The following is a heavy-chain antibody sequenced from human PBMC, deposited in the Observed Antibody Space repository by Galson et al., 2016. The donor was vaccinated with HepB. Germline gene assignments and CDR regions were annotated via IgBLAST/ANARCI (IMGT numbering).Heavy chain of an antibody. V-gene: IGHV5-51*01. J-gene: IGHJ5*02. Sequence: QSGAEVKKPGEPLKISCKGSGYIFTNYWIAWVRQMPGKGLEWMGIIYPDDSDTTYSPSFQGPVTISAEKSISTASLQWSSLKASDTAMYYCERRRSPNCFDAWGQGTLVTVSS. CDR1: GYIFTNYW. CDR3: ERRRSPNCFDA. CDR2: IYPDDSDT.